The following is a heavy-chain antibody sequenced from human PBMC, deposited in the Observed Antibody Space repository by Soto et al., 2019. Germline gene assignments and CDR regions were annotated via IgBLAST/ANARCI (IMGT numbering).Heavy chain of an antibody. D-gene: IGHD3-10*01. J-gene: IGHJ6*02. Sequence: EVQLVESGGGLVQPGGSLRLSCAASGFTFSSYWMSWVRQAPGKGLEWVANIKQDGSEKYYVDSVKGRFTISRDNAKNSLYLQMNSLRAEDTAVYYCARRKEYLWFGGGMDVWGQGTTVTVSS. CDR3: ARRKEYLWFGGGMDV. CDR2: IKQDGSEK. CDR1: GFTFSSYW. V-gene: IGHV3-7*01.